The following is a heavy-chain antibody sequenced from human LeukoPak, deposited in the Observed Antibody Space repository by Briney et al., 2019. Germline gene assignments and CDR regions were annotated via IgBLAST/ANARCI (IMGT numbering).Heavy chain of an antibody. CDR1: GITFSSYA. CDR3: ARDRVVVVPAVILWGDNDAFDI. V-gene: IGHV3-23*01. D-gene: IGHD2-2*02. Sequence: QSGVSLSLFCAASGITFSSYAMIWVRQATGKGREWDSVISGSGGSADYADSVKGRFTISRDNSKNTLYLQMNSLRAEDTAVYYCARDRVVVVPAVILWGDNDAFDIWGQGTMVTVSS. J-gene: IGHJ3*02. CDR2: ISGSGGSA.